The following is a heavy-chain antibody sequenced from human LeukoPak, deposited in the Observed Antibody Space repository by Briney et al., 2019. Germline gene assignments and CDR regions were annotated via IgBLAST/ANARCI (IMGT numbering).Heavy chain of an antibody. Sequence: ASVKVSCKASGYTFTSYYMHWVRQAPGQGLEWMGIINPSGGSTRYAQKFQGRVTMTRDTSTGTVYMELSSLRSEDTAVYYCAREYYDSSGYYSDAFDIWRQGTMVTPSS. J-gene: IGHJ3*02. V-gene: IGHV1-46*03. CDR3: AREYYDSSGYYSDAFDI. CDR1: GYTFTSYY. D-gene: IGHD3-22*01. CDR2: INPSGGST.